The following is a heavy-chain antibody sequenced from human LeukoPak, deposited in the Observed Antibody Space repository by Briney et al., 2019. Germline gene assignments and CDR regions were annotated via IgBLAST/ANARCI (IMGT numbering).Heavy chain of an antibody. J-gene: IGHJ4*02. V-gene: IGHV1-18*01. CDR3: ARLLLTEYKSGWYGHNFDY. CDR1: GYTFTSYD. Sequence: GASVKVSCKTSGYTFTSYDVGWVRQAPGQGLEWMGWLSVYNGHTNYAQKFQGVFTMTTDTSTGTAYMELRSLRSDDTAVYYCARLLLTEYKSGWYGHNFDYWGQGTQVTVSS. CDR2: LSVYNGHT. D-gene: IGHD6-13*01.